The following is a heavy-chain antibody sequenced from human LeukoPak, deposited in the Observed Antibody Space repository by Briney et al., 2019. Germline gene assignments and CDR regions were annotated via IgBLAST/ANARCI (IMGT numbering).Heavy chain of an antibody. Sequence: ASVKVSCKASGYTFASYGISSVRQARGQGLEWMGWIRAYNGNTNYAQKLQCRVNMTTHTSTSTAYMELRSLRSDDTAVYYCARRLWFGELLGYWGQGTLVTVSS. D-gene: IGHD3-10*01. CDR2: IRAYNGNT. J-gene: IGHJ4*02. CDR3: ARRLWFGELLGY. V-gene: IGHV1-18*01. CDR1: GYTFASYG.